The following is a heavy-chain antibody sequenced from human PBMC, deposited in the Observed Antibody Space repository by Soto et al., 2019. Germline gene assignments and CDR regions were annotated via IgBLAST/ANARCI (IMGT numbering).Heavy chain of an antibody. CDR1: GFTFSNYS. CDR3: AKGRDYGDNHFDY. J-gene: IGHJ4*02. CDR2: MNSGGRT. Sequence: PGGSLRLSCAASGFTFSNYSMSWVRQAPGKGLEWVSGMNSGGRTYYADSVKGRFTISRDTSKNTLYLQMNSLRADDTAVYYCAKGRDYGDNHFDYWGQGTLVTVSS. V-gene: IGHV3-23*01. D-gene: IGHD4-17*01.